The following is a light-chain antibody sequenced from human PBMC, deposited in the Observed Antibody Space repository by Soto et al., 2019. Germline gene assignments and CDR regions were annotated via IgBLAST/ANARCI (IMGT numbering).Light chain of an antibody. V-gene: IGKV1-9*01. Sequence: IQLTQSPSSLSASVGDRVTIACRASQGNNSYVAWYQQKSGKAPKLLIYGASTLQSGVPSRFSGGGSGTDFTLTISSLQPEDFATYYCQQLNARRFSFGQGTKVDIK. CDR3: QQLNARRFS. CDR2: GAS. J-gene: IGKJ2*01. CDR1: QGNNSY.